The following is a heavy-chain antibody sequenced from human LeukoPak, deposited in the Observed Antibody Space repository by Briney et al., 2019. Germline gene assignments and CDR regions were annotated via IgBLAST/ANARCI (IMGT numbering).Heavy chain of an antibody. CDR1: GGSISSSSYY. Sequence: SETLSLTCTVSGGSISSSSYYWGWIRQPPGKGLEWIGSIYYSGSTYYNPSLKSRVSISISTSKNQFSLKLSSVTAADTAVYYCARDRAMANDYWGQGTLVTVSS. V-gene: IGHV4-39*07. J-gene: IGHJ4*02. D-gene: IGHD5-24*01. CDR2: IYYSGST. CDR3: ARDRAMANDY.